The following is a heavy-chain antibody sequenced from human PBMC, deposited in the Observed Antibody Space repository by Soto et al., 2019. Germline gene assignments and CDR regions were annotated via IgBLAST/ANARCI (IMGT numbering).Heavy chain of an antibody. CDR3: AGDPDSHYNDSHASSYP. J-gene: IGHJ5*02. D-gene: IGHD4-4*01. CDR1: GGTFSTYN. V-gene: IGHV1-69*08. CDR2: IIPIIGII. Sequence: QVQLVQSGAEVKKPGSSVKVSCKAAGGTFSTYNITWVRQAPGQGLEWMGRIIPIIGIINYAQKFKGRVTISADKFTGTAYMELTGLRSDDTAVYYCAGDPDSHYNDSHASSYPWGQGTLVTVSS.